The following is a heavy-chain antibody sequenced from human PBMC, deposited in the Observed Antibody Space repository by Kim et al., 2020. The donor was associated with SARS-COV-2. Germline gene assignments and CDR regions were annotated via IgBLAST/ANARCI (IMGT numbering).Heavy chain of an antibody. CDR3: TRGLDGYREYYFDY. CDR2: IRSKAYGGTT. Sequence: GGSLRLSCTASGFIFGDYAMSWFRQAPGKGLEWVGFIRSKAYGGTTEYAASVKGRFTISGDDSRSIAYLQMNSLKTEDTAVYYCTRGLDGYREYYFDYWGQGTLVTVSS. CDR1: GFIFGDYA. D-gene: IGHD5-12*01. J-gene: IGHJ4*02. V-gene: IGHV3-49*03.